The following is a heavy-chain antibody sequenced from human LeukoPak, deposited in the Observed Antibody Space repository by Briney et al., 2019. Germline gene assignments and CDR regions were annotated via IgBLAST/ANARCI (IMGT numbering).Heavy chain of an antibody. V-gene: IGHV4-39*07. J-gene: IGHJ5*02. CDR1: GGSVYSSPYY. Sequence: SETLSLTCSVSGGSVYSSPYYWGWIRQPPGKGLEWLGSIYYNGITYYNPSLKSRVTISEDTSKNQFSLKLSSVTAADTAVYYCAREGSSAYAWFDPWGQGTLVTVSS. D-gene: IGHD3-22*01. CDR3: AREGSSAYAWFDP. CDR2: IYYNGIT.